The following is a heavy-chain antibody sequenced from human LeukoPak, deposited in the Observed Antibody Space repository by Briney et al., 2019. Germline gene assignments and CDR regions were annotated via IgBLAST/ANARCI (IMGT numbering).Heavy chain of an antibody. Sequence: NSSETLSLTCAVSGGSISSSNWWSWVRQPPGKGLEWIGEIYHSGSTNYNPSLKSRVTISVDKSKNQFSLKLSSVTAADTAVYYCARDNLAVGSAFDIWGQGTMVTVSS. V-gene: IGHV4-4*02. CDR3: ARDNLAVGSAFDI. J-gene: IGHJ3*02. CDR2: IYHSGST. CDR1: GGSISSSNW. D-gene: IGHD1-26*01.